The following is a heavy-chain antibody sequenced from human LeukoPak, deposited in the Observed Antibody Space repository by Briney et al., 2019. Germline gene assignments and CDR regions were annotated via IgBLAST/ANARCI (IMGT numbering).Heavy chain of an antibody. V-gene: IGHV3-74*01. Sequence: GGSLRLSCAASGFTFSDYWIHWVRQAPGKGLVWVSRINTDGSITNYANSVKGRFSISRDNAKNTLYLQMSSLRAEDTAVYYCARDRGPRTGFMVREAYDYWGQGALVTVSS. CDR2: INTDGSIT. D-gene: IGHD3-10*01. CDR1: GFTFSDYW. J-gene: IGHJ4*02. CDR3: ARDRGPRTGFMVREAYDY.